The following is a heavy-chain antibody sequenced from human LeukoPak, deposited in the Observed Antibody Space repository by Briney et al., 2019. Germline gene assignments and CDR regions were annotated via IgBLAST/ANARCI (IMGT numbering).Heavy chain of an antibody. CDR3: ARLGGNYPDY. CDR1: GFTFSSYG. CDR2: SRNKVNSYTT. Sequence: GGSLRLSCAASGFTFSSYGMHWVRQAPGKGLEWVGRSRNKVNSYTTEYAASVKGRFTISRDDSKNSLYLQMNSLKTEDTAVYYCARLGGNYPDYWGQGTLVTVSS. V-gene: IGHV3-72*01. J-gene: IGHJ4*02. D-gene: IGHD1-7*01.